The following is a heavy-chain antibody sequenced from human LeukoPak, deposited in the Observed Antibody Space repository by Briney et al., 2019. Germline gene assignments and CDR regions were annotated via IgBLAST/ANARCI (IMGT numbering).Heavy chain of an antibody. CDR2: ICYGGNT. Sequence: PSETLSLTCAVSGDSVSSSNYYWSWIRQPPGKGLEWIGYICYGGNTNYNPSLQSRVTISVDTSKSQFSLKLSSVTAADTAVYYCARLTRRGGNYFDYWGQGTLVTVSS. CDR3: ARLTRRGGNYFDY. J-gene: IGHJ4*02. D-gene: IGHD1-1*01. V-gene: IGHV4-61*01. CDR1: GDSVSSSNYY.